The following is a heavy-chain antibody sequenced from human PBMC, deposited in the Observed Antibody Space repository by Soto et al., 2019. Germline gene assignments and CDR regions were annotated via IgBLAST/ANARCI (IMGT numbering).Heavy chain of an antibody. Sequence: SETLSLTCTVSGGSITSGVYYWSWIRQHPGKGLEWIGYIYYSGSTYYNPSLKSRVSISVDNANNSLYLQMNSLRAEDTAVYYCASHGGSYLYNWFDPWGQGPLVTVSS. CDR3: ASHGGSYLYNWFDP. J-gene: IGHJ5*02. CDR2: IYYSGST. CDR1: GGSITSGVYY. D-gene: IGHD1-26*01. V-gene: IGHV4-31*03.